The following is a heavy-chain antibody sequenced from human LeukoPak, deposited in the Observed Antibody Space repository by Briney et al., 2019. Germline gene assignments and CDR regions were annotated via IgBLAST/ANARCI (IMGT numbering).Heavy chain of an antibody. CDR3: ARIKGYSGYGYFDY. CDR2: IIPIFGTA. J-gene: IGHJ4*02. CDR1: GGTFSSYA. V-gene: IGHV1-69*13. Sequence: SVKVSCKASGGTFSSYAISWVRQAPGPGPEWMGGIIPIFGTANYAQKLQGRVTITADESTSTAYMELSSLRSEDTAVYYCARIKGYSGYGYFDYWGQGTLVTVSS. D-gene: IGHD5-12*01.